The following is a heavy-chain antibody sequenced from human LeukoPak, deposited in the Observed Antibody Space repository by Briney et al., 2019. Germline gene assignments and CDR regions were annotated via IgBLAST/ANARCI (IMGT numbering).Heavy chain of an antibody. CDR2: VNVLGNT. D-gene: IGHD2/OR15-2a*01. CDR1: GGSISSTNW. V-gene: IGHV4/OR15-8*02. J-gene: IGHJ4*02. CDR3: AREGGPFRPLDY. Sequence: PSETLSLTCGVSGGSISSTNWWTWVRQPPGKGLEWIGEVNVLGNTNYNPSLESRVTISIDKSENHVSLKLTSATAADTAVYYCAREGGPFRPLDYSGQGTLVTVSS.